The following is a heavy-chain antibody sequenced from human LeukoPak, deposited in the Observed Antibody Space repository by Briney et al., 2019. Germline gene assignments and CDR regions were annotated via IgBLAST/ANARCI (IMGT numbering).Heavy chain of an antibody. D-gene: IGHD3-22*01. CDR1: EVTVTSNY. Sequence: GGSLRLSCAASEVTVTSNYMSWVRQAPGKGLQWVSVIYPGGDIYYADSVKGRFIISRDNSKNTLSLQMNSLTADDTAVYYCVRGPRYYDDSGFHYGVFDIWGQGTVVTISS. CDR2: IYPGGDI. CDR3: VRGPRYYDDSGFHYGVFDI. V-gene: IGHV3-53*01. J-gene: IGHJ3*02.